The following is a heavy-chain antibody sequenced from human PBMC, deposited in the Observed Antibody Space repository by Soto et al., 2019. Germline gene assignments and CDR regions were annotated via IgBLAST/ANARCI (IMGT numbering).Heavy chain of an antibody. J-gene: IGHJ6*03. D-gene: IGHD4-17*01. CDR3: AKGYPPYGDYAYIYYYYMDV. CDR2: ISGSGGST. CDR1: GFTFSSYA. Sequence: GGSLRLSCAASGFTFSSYAMSWVRQAPGKGLEWVSAISGSGGSTYYADSVKGRFTISRDNSKNTLYLQMNSLRAEDTAVYYCAKGYPPYGDYAYIYYYYMDVWGKGTTVTVSS. V-gene: IGHV3-23*01.